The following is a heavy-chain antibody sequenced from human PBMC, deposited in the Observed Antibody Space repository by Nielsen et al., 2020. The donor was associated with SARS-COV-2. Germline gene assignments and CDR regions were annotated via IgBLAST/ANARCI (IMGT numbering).Heavy chain of an antibody. J-gene: IGHJ5*02. CDR2: ISAYNGNT. CDR1: GYTFSTYG. Sequence: ASVKVSCKASGYTFSTYGITWVRHAPGQGLEWMGWISAYNGNTNYAQKLQGRVTMTTDTSTSTAYMELRSLRSDDTAAYYCARELVVRGGGWFDPWGQGTLVTVSS. D-gene: IGHD3-10*01. CDR3: ARELVVRGGGWFDP. V-gene: IGHV1-18*01.